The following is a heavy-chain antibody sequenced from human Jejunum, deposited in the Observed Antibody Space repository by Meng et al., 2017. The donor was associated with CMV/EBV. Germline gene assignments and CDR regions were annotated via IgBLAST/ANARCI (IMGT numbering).Heavy chain of an antibody. CDR2: INSDGSST. V-gene: IGHV3-74*01. Sequence: TFSRNWMHWVRQAPGKGLVWVSRINSDGSSTSYVDSVKGRFTISRDNDKNMLFLQMNSLRAEDTAVYYCARIMSFGVVGGVYGMDVWGQGTTVTVSS. J-gene: IGHJ6*02. CDR3: ARIMSFGVVGGVYGMDV. D-gene: IGHD3-3*01. CDR1: TFSRNW.